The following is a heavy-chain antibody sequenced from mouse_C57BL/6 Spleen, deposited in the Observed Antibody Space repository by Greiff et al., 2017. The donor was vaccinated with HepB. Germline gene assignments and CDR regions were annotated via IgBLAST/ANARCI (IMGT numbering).Heavy chain of an antibody. CDR1: GYTFTSYW. Sequence: DVKLQESGTVLARPGASVKMSCKTSGYTFTSYWMHWVKQRPGQGLEWIGAIYPGNSDTSYNQKFKGKAKLTAVTSASTAYMELSSLTNEDSAVYYCTRPYGSSYGYFDYWGQGTTLTVSS. V-gene: IGHV1-5*01. D-gene: IGHD1-1*01. CDR3: TRPYGSSYGYFDY. J-gene: IGHJ2*01. CDR2: IYPGNSDT.